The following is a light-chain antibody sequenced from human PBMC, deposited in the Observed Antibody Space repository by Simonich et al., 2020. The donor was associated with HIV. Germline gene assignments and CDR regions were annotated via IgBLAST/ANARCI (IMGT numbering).Light chain of an antibody. J-gene: IGKJ1*01. CDR3: QLRSNWPPT. CDR2: GAS. Sequence: EIVMTQSPATLSVSPGERATLSCRASQSVSSNLAWYQQKPGQSPRLLIYGASTRATGIPARFSGSGSGTEFTRTISSLQSEDFAVYYCQLRSNWPPTFGQGTKVEIK. V-gene: IGKV3-15*01. CDR1: QSVSSN.